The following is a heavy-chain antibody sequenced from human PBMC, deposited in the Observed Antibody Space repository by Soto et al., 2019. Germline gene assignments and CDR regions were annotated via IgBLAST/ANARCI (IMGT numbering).Heavy chain of an antibody. J-gene: IGHJ4*02. D-gene: IGHD4-17*01. Sequence: PGGSLRLSCAASGFTFSSYAMHWVRQAPGKGLEWVAVISYDGSNKYYADSVKGRLTISRDNSKNTLYLQMNSLRAEDTAVYYCAREVSTVVYFDYWGQGTLVTVSS. V-gene: IGHV3-30-3*01. CDR2: ISYDGSNK. CDR3: AREVSTVVYFDY. CDR1: GFTFSSYA.